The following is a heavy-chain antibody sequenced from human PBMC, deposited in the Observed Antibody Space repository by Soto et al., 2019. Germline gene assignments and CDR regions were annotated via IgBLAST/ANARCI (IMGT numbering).Heavy chain of an antibody. CDR1: GFTFSSYE. D-gene: IGHD6-13*01. Sequence: PGGSLRLSCAASGFTFSSYETNWVRQAPGKGLEWVSYISSSGSTIYYADSVKGRFTISRDNAKNSLYLQMNSLRAEDTAVYYCARGSSWYAFDYWGQGTLVTVSS. CDR3: ARGSSWYAFDY. J-gene: IGHJ4*02. CDR2: ISSSGSTI. V-gene: IGHV3-48*03.